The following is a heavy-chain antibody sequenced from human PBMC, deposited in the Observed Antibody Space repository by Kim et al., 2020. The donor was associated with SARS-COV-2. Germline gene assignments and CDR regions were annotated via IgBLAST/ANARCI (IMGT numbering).Heavy chain of an antibody. CDR3: ARYIAVAGTGGFDY. Sequence: NPSPMSRVTISVDTSKNQFSLKLSSVTAADTAVYYCARYIAVAGTGGFDYWGQGTLVTVSS. D-gene: IGHD6-19*01. J-gene: IGHJ4*02. V-gene: IGHV4-4*09.